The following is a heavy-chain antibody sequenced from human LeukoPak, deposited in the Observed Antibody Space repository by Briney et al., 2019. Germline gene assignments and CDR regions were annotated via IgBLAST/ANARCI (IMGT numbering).Heavy chain of an antibody. Sequence: KPSETVSLTCTVSGGSISSYYWSWIRQPPGKGLEWIGYIYYSGSTNYNPSLKSRVTISVDTSKNQFSLKLSSVTAADTAVYYCARVINWFDPWGQGTLVTVSS. CDR1: GGSISSYY. J-gene: IGHJ5*02. CDR2: IYYSGST. V-gene: IGHV4-59*01. CDR3: ARVINWFDP.